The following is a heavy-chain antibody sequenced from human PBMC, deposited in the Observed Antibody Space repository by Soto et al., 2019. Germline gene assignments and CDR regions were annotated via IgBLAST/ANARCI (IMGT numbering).Heavy chain of an antibody. CDR1: GFTFSSYS. CDR2: ISTSGDYT. J-gene: IGHJ4*02. D-gene: IGHD3-16*01. CDR3: ARDGQGRGWGRYDY. Sequence: DVQLVESGGGLVKPGGSLRLSCVGSGFTFSSYSMNWVRQAPGKGLEWVSSISTSGDYTYYADSLRGRFTISRDSAKNSLYLQMNSLRAEDTAVYYCARDGQGRGWGRYDYWGQGTLVTVSS. V-gene: IGHV3-21*02.